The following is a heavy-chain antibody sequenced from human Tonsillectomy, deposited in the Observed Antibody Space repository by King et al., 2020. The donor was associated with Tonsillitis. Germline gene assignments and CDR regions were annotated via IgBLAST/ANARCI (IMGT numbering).Heavy chain of an antibody. Sequence: QMQLQESGPGLVKPSETLSLTCTVSGGSISSYYWSWIRQPPGKGLEWIGYIYDSGSTNYNPSLKSRGTISVDTSKNQLSLQLSSVTAADTAVYYCARGSNIAAAGTGYYFDYWGQGTLVTVSS. J-gene: IGHJ4*02. V-gene: IGHV4-59*01. CDR2: IYDSGST. CDR1: GGSISSYY. D-gene: IGHD6-13*01. CDR3: ARGSNIAAAGTGYYFDY.